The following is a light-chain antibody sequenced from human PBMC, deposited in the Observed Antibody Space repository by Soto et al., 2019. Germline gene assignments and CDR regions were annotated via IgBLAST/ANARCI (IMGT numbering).Light chain of an antibody. CDR2: AAS. CDR3: QQSYSILLT. Sequence: DIQMTQSPPSLSASVGDRVTITCRASQRISNYLNWYQQKPGKAPKLLIYAASSLQSGVPSRFSGGGSGTDFTLTISSLQREDFATYYCQQSYSILLTFGQGTRLEIK. V-gene: IGKV1-39*01. CDR1: QRISNY. J-gene: IGKJ5*01.